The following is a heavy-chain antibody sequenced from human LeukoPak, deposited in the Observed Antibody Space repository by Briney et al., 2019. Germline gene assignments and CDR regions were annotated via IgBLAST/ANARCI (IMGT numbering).Heavy chain of an antibody. Sequence: GGSLRLSCAASGFPFSSYSMTWVRQAPGKGLEWVANIKPDGTTKFYVDSVKGRFTISRDNAKNSLYLQMNSLRAEDTALYYCAKDRSSSWFTDFDYWGQGTLVTVSS. CDR2: IKPDGTTK. CDR3: AKDRSSSWFTDFDY. D-gene: IGHD6-13*01. J-gene: IGHJ4*02. CDR1: GFPFSSYS. V-gene: IGHV3-7*03.